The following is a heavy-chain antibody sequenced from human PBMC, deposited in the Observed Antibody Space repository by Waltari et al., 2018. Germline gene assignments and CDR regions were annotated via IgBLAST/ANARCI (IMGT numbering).Heavy chain of an antibody. CDR3: AREYGGKGPFDY. D-gene: IGHD2-15*01. V-gene: IGHV4-34*01. CDR1: GGSFSGYY. J-gene: IGHJ4*02. Sequence: QVQLQQWGAGLLKPSETLSLTCAVYGGSFSGYYWSWIRQPPGKGLEWIGEINHSGSTNYNPSLKSRVTISVDTSKNQFSLKLSSVTAADTAVYYCAREYGGKGPFDYWGQGTLVTVSS. CDR2: INHSGST.